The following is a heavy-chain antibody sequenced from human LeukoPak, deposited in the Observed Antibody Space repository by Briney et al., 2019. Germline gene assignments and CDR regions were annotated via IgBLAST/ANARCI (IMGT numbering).Heavy chain of an antibody. CDR2: IRSRSSYI. CDR1: GFTFSSYS. V-gene: IGHV3-21*06. Sequence: GGSLRLSCAASGFTFSSYSMNWVRQAPGKGLEWVSSIRSRSSYIYYADSLKGCFTSSRDHARNSLSQQGDSLTAADTAVYHCTRGVPATISGWSFDLWGRGTLVTVSS. J-gene: IGHJ2*01. D-gene: IGHD3-9*01. CDR3: TRGVPATISGWSFDL.